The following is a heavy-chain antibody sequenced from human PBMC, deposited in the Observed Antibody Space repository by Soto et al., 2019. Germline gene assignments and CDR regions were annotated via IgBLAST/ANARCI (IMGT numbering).Heavy chain of an antibody. CDR2: IYYSGST. Sequence: PSETLSLTCTVSGGSISSYYWSWIRQPPGKGLEWIGYIYYSGSTNYNPSLKSRVTISVDTSKNQFSLKLSSVTAADTAVYYCARHPEGRWNWFDPWGQGTLVTVSS. CDR1: GGSISSYY. CDR3: ARHPEGRWNWFDP. V-gene: IGHV4-59*08. J-gene: IGHJ5*02.